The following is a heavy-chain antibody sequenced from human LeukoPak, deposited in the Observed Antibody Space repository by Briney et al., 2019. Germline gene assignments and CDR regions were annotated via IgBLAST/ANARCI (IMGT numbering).Heavy chain of an antibody. CDR3: ARDSRFGTSYYYGMDV. J-gene: IGHJ6*02. D-gene: IGHD3-16*01. Sequence: GGSLRLSCAASGFTFSSYAMHWVRQAPGKGLEWVAVISYDGSNKYYADSVKGRFTISRDNSKNTLYLQMNSLRAEDTAVYYCARDSRFGTSYYYGMDVWGQGTTVTVSS. CDR1: GFTFSSYA. CDR2: ISYDGSNK. V-gene: IGHV3-30-3*01.